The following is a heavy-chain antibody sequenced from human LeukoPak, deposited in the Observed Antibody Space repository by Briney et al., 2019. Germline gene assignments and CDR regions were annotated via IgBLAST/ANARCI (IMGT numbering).Heavy chain of an antibody. J-gene: IGHJ4*02. CDR1: GYTFTGYY. D-gene: IGHD3-9*01. CDR3: ASEPIFDWLLPFDY. Sequence: ASVKVSCKASGYTFTGYYKHWVRQAPGQGLEWMGRINPNSGGTNYAQKFQGRVTMTRDTSISTAYMELSRLRSDDTAVYYCASEPIFDWLLPFDYWGQGTLVTVSS. CDR2: INPNSGGT. V-gene: IGHV1-2*06.